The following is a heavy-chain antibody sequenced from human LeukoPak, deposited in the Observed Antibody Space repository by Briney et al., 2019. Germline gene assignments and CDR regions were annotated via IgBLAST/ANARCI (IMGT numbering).Heavy chain of an antibody. J-gene: IGHJ3*02. Sequence: SETLSLTCAVYGGSFSGYYWSWIRQPPGKGLEWIGYIYYSGSTNYNPSLKSRVTISVDTSKNQFSLKLSSVTAADTAVYYCARATRGAFDIWGQGTMVTVSS. D-gene: IGHD2-2*01. CDR3: ARATRGAFDI. CDR1: GGSFSGYY. V-gene: IGHV4-59*01. CDR2: IYYSGST.